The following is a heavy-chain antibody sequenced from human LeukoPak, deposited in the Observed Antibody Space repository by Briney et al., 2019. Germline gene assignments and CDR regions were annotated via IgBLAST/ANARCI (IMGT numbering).Heavy chain of an antibody. D-gene: IGHD3-3*01. Sequence: PGGSLRLSCAASGFTFSSYAMSWVRQAPGKGLEWVSAISGSGGSTYYADSVKGRFTISRDNSKNTLYLQMNSLRAEDTAVYYCVPSRGIFGVVDFDYWGQGTLVTVSS. V-gene: IGHV3-23*01. CDR2: ISGSGGST. CDR3: VPSRGIFGVVDFDY. CDR1: GFTFSSYA. J-gene: IGHJ4*02.